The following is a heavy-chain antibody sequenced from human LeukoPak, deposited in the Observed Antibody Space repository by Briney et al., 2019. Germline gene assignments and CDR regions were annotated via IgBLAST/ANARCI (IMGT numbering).Heavy chain of an antibody. CDR2: INPNSGGT. J-gene: IGHJ5*02. CDR1: EYTFTGYY. CDR3: ASAGYDYVWGSYRPRWFDP. D-gene: IGHD3-16*02. V-gene: IGHV1-2*02. Sequence: GASVKVSCKASEYTFTGYYMHWVRQAPGQGLEWMGWINPNSGGTNYAQKFQGRVTMTRDTSISTAYMELSRLRSDDTAVYYCASAGYDYVWGSYRPRWFDPWGQGTLVTVSS.